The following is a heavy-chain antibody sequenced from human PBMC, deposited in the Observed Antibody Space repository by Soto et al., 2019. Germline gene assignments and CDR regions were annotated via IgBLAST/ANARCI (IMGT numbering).Heavy chain of an antibody. CDR3: ARGPYYDFWSGYYNYYYGMDV. CDR2: INHSGST. J-gene: IGHJ6*02. V-gene: IGHV4-34*01. Sequence: SETLSLTCAVYGGSFRRYYWSWIRQPPGKGREWIGEINHSGSTNYNPSLKSRFTISVDTSKNQFSLKLSSVAAADTAVYYCARGPYYDFWSGYYNYYYGMDVWGQGTTVGVSS. CDR1: GGSFRRYY. D-gene: IGHD3-3*01.